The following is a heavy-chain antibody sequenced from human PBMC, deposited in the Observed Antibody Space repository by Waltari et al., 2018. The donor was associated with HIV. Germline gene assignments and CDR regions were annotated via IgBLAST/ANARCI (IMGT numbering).Heavy chain of an antibody. D-gene: IGHD2-15*01. V-gene: IGHV1-69*01. CDR3: ARGGCSGRTCYSKSFDL. CDR1: GGGFSSYT. J-gene: IGHJ3*01. Sequence: QVQLVQSGAEMKMPESSVKVSCKASGGGFSSYTISWVRQAPGQGLEWMGGINPKFGATNYAQKFQGRVTISADESTSTVYLELTSLRSDDTAVYHCARGGCSGRTCYSKSFDLWGQGTKVTVSS. CDR2: INPKFGAT.